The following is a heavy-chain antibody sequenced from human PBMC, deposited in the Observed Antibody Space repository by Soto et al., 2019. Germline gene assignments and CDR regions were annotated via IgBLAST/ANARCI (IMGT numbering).Heavy chain of an antibody. CDR3: ARDFLKSDYDFWSGYSVYYYYMDV. CDR2: IWYDGSNK. Sequence: GGSLRLSCAASGFTFSSYGMHWVRQAPGKGLEWVAVIWYDGSNKYYADSVKGRFTISRDNSKNTLYLQMNSLRAEDTAVYYCARDFLKSDYDFWSGYSVYYYYMDVWGKGTTVTVSS. D-gene: IGHD3-3*01. J-gene: IGHJ6*03. CDR1: GFTFSSYG. V-gene: IGHV3-33*01.